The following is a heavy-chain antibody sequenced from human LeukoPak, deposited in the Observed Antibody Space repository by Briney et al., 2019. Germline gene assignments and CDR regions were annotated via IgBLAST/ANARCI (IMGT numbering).Heavy chain of an antibody. CDR3: AKNGDRGAYCSGGSCYPYYYYNMDV. CDR1: GLTFSSYG. Sequence: GGSLRLSCAASGLTFSSYGMHWVRQAPGKGLEWVAFIRYDGSNKYYADSVKGRFTISRDNSKNTLYLQMNSLRAEDTAIYYCAKNGDRGAYCSGGSCYPYYYYNMDVWGKGTTVTISS. D-gene: IGHD2-15*01. V-gene: IGHV3-30*02. CDR2: IRYDGSNK. J-gene: IGHJ6*03.